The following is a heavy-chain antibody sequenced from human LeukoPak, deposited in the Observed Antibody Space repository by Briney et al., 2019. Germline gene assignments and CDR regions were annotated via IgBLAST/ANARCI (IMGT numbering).Heavy chain of an antibody. Sequence: PGGSLRLSCAASGFTFSDYAITWVRQAPGKGLEWVSHISGNGGSTSYAASVKGRFTVSRDNSKNMLSLQMNSLRVDDTAVYYCAKVRPFTPIAVVPEYFDYWGQGTLVAVSS. V-gene: IGHV3-23*01. J-gene: IGHJ4*02. CDR2: ISGNGGST. D-gene: IGHD3-22*01. CDR1: GFTFSDYA. CDR3: AKVRPFTPIAVVPEYFDY.